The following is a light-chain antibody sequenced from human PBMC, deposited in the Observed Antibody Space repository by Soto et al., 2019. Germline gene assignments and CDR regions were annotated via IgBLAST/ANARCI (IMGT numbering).Light chain of an antibody. Sequence: QSVLTHPLSVSGAPGQRVTISCTGSSSNIGAGYDVHWYQQLPGTAPKLLIYGNSNRPSGVPDRFSGSKSGTSASLAITGLQAEDEADYYCQSYDSSLSDPYVFGTGTKVTVL. CDR3: QSYDSSLSDPYV. J-gene: IGLJ1*01. V-gene: IGLV1-40*01. CDR2: GNS. CDR1: SSNIGAGYD.